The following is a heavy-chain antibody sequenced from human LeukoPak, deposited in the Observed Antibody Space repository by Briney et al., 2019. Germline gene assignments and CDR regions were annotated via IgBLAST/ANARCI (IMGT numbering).Heavy chain of an antibody. Sequence: KPSETLSLTCTVSGGSISSYYWSWIRQPPGKGLEWIGYIYYSGSTNYNPSLKSRVTISVDTSKNQFSLKLSSVTAADTAVYYCARSGTVRGIVVVRPFDYWGQRTLGTVSS. CDR1: GGSISSYY. CDR3: ARSGTVRGIVVVRPFDY. J-gene: IGHJ4*02. CDR2: IYYSGST. D-gene: IGHD3-22*01. V-gene: IGHV4-59*01.